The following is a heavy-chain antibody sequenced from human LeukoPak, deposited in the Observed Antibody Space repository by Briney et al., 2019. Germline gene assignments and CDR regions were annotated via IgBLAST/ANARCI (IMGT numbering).Heavy chain of an antibody. Sequence: SETLSLTCAVYGGPFSGDYWSWIRQPPGKGLEWIGEINHSGRTNYNPSLTSRVTISVDTSKNQFSLRLTSVTAADTAVYYCARYPYSDSGVWQAFDYWGQGTLVTVSS. V-gene: IGHV4-34*01. D-gene: IGHD5-12*01. J-gene: IGHJ4*02. CDR3: ARYPYSDSGVWQAFDY. CDR2: INHSGRT. CDR1: GGPFSGDY.